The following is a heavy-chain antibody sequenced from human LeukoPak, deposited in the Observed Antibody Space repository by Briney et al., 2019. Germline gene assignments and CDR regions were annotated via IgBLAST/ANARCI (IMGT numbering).Heavy chain of an antibody. J-gene: IGHJ4*02. V-gene: IGHV3-21*04. CDR3: ARVVPRGWFYDY. CDR1: GFTFSSYS. Sequence: GGSLRLSCAASGFTFSSYSMNWVRQAPGKGLEWVSSISSSSSYIYYADSVKGRFTISRDNAKNSLYLQMNSLRAEDTAVYYCARVVPRGWFYDYWGQGTLVTVSS. D-gene: IGHD6-19*01. CDR2: ISSSSSYI.